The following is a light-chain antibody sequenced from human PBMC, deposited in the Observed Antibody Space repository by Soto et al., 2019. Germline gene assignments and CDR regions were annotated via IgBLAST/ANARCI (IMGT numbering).Light chain of an antibody. CDR3: QQSYSVPHT. V-gene: IGKV1-39*01. J-gene: IGKJ1*01. Sequence: DIQMTQSPSSLSASIGDRVTLTCRASQSISFYLNWYQQKPGKAPRLLIYAATSLQSGVLSRFSGGGSGAAFTLTVSSLQPEDFATYYCQQSYSVPHTFGQGTKVEIK. CDR1: QSISFY. CDR2: AAT.